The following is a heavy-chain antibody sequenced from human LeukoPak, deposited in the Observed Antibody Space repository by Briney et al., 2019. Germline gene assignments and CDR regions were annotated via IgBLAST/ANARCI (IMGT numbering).Heavy chain of an antibody. D-gene: IGHD4-11*01. Sequence: AGGSLRLSCAASGFTCSSFAMSWVRQAPGKGLEWVSAIRGSGGSTYYADSVKGRFTISRDNSKNTLYLQMNSLRAEDTAVYYCAKDYSNYYYYYMDVWGKGTTVTVSS. V-gene: IGHV3-23*01. CDR1: GFTCSSFA. J-gene: IGHJ6*03. CDR3: AKDYSNYYYYYMDV. CDR2: IRGSGGST.